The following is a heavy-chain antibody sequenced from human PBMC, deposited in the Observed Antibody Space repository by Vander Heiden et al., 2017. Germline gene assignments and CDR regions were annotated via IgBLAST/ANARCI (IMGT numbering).Heavy chain of an antibody. CDR2: IWYDGSNK. CDR1: GFTFSTHG. CDR3: AREGFNYYDSSGYRVFDY. J-gene: IGHJ4*02. D-gene: IGHD3-22*01. Sequence: QVQLVESVGGVVQPGRSLRLPCSASGFTFSTHGLPWVRQAPGKGMEWVAVIWYDGSNKYYADSVEGRFTISRDNSKNTLYLQMNSLRAEDTAVYYCAREGFNYYDSSGYRVFDYWGQGTLVTVSS. V-gene: IGHV3-33*01.